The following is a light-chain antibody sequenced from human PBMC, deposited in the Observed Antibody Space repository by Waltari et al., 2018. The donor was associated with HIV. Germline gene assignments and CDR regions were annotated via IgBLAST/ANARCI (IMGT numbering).Light chain of an antibody. Sequence: FMLTQPHSVSESPGKTVIISCTRDSGNIANNYVQWFQRRPGSAPATLLYEDRRRPSGVPDRFPGSIDRSSNSASLTISGVMTEDEADYYCQSFDTTNHWVFGGGTKLTVL. CDR2: EDR. CDR1: SGNIANNY. V-gene: IGLV6-57*03. CDR3: QSFDTTNHWV. J-gene: IGLJ3*02.